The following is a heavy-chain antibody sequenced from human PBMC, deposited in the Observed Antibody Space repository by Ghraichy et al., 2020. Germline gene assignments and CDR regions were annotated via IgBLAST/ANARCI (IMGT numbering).Heavy chain of an antibody. V-gene: IGHV3-23*01. J-gene: IGHJ5*02. D-gene: IGHD2-2*01. CDR2: ISGSGGST. CDR3: AKESGFVVVPANWFDP. Sequence: GGSLRLSCAASGFTFSSYAMSWVRQAPGKGLEWVSAISGSGGSTYYADSVKDRFTISRDNSKNTLYLQMNSLRAEDTAVYYCAKESGFVVVPANWFDPWGQGTLVTVSS. CDR1: GFTFSSYA.